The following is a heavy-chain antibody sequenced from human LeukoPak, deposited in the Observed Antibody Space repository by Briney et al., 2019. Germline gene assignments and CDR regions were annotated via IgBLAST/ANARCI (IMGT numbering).Heavy chain of an antibody. CDR1: GFTFGVYA. CDR2: IRSKAYGGTT. J-gene: IGHJ4*02. CDR3: TPYGY. V-gene: IGHV3-49*04. Sequence: QPGRSLPLSCPASGFTFGVYAMSWVRPAPGKGLAWVGFIRSKAYGGTTEYAASVKGRFTISRDDSKSIAYLRMNSLKTEDTAVYYCTPYGYWGQGTLVTVSS. D-gene: IGHD3-16*01.